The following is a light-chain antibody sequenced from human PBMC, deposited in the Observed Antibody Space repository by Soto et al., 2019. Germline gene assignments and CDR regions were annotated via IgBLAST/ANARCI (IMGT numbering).Light chain of an antibody. CDR2: AAS. J-gene: IGKJ3*01. CDR1: QGIRNM. Sequence: DIQLTQSPTPLSSSVGDRVTITCRASQGIRNMVAWYQTKPGKAPKLMIYAASTAQSGIPSRFSGSRSETDITLIINGMQAADYSTYCCQKYSSVYFFGPSPKVDFK. CDR3: QKYSSVYF. V-gene: IGKV1-27*01.